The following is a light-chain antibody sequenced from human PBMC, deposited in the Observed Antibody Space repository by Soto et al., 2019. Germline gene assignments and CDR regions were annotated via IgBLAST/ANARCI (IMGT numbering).Light chain of an antibody. CDR1: QAISNN. J-gene: IGKJ3*01. CDR3: QKYNSAPP. Sequence: DIQMTQSPSSLSASAGDRVTITCRASQAISNNLAWYLQKPGKVPKLLIYAASTLQSGVPSRFSGSGSGTDFTLTISSLQPEDVATYYCQKYNSAPPFGPGTKVDIK. V-gene: IGKV1-27*01. CDR2: AAS.